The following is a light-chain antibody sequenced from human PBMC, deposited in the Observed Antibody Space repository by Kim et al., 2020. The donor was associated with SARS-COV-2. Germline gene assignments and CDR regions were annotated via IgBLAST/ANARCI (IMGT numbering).Light chain of an antibody. V-gene: IGLV6-57*01. CDR3: QSYDSSNWV. Sequence: GKTVTISCTRSSGIIASNYVQWYQQRPGSSPATVIYGDNHRPSGVPDRFSGSIDSSSNSASLTISGLKTEDEADYYCQSYDSSNWVFGGGTQLTVL. CDR1: SGIIASNY. CDR2: GDN. J-gene: IGLJ3*02.